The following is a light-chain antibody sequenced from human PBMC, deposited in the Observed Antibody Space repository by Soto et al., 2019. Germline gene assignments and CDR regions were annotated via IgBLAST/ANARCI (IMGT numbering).Light chain of an antibody. CDR1: QGISSY. CDR2: DAS. V-gene: IGKV1-33*01. Sequence: IRMTQSPSSLSASTGDRVTITCRASQGISSYLAWYQQKPGKAPKLLIYDASNLETGVPSRFSGSGSGTDFTFTISSLQPEDIATYYCQQYDNLPLTFGGGTKVDTK. J-gene: IGKJ4*01. CDR3: QQYDNLPLT.